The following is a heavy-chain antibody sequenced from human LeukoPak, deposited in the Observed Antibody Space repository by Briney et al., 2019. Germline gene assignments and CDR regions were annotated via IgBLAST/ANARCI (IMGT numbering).Heavy chain of an antibody. D-gene: IGHD5-18*01. Sequence: ASVKVSCKGSGGTFSSYAISWVRQAPVQGLEWMGRIIPIVGIANYAQKFQGRVTITADKSTSTAYMELSSLRSEDTAVYYCARLDTAMVLDYWGQGTLVTVSS. J-gene: IGHJ4*02. CDR2: IIPIVGIA. CDR1: GGTFSSYA. CDR3: ARLDTAMVLDY. V-gene: IGHV1-69*04.